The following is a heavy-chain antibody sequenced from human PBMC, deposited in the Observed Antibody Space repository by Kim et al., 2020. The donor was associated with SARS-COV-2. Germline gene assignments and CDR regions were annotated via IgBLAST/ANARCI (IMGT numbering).Heavy chain of an antibody. CDR1: GYTFTSYY. Sequence: ASVKVSCKASGYTFTSYYMHWVRQAPGQGLEWMGIINPSGGSTSYAQKFQGRVTMTRDTSTSTVYMELSSLRSEDTAVYYCARDLIAVAGLLRFDYWGQGTLVTVSS. CDR2: INPSGGST. CDR3: ARDLIAVAGLLRFDY. D-gene: IGHD6-19*01. V-gene: IGHV1-46*01. J-gene: IGHJ4*02.